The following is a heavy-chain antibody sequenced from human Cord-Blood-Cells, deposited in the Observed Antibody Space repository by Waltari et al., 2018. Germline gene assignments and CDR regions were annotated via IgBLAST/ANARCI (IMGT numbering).Heavy chain of an antibody. Sequence: QVQLQQWGAGLLKPSETLSLTCAVYGGSFSGYYWSWIRQPPGKGLEWIGEINHSGSTNYNPSIKSRVTISVDTSKNQFSLKLSSVTAADTAVYYCARVHRIAAAGTDVWGQGTTVTVSS. V-gene: IGHV4-34*01. J-gene: IGHJ6*02. CDR1: GGSFSGYY. D-gene: IGHD6-13*01. CDR2: INHSGST. CDR3: ARVHRIAAAGTDV.